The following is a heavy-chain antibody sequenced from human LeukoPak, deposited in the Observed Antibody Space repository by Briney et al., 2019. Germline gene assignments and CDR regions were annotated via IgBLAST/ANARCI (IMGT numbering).Heavy chain of an antibody. V-gene: IGHV3-15*01. Sequence: PGGSLRLSCAASGFTFSNASMSWVRQAPGKGLEWVAGITSKTGGGTSDYAEPGKGRFTISRDDSKNTLYVQMNSLKIEDTAVYYCTIRPVGYRLNFDYWGQGTLVTVSS. CDR2: ITSKTGGGTS. CDR1: GFTFSNAS. J-gene: IGHJ4*02. D-gene: IGHD5-24*01. CDR3: TIRPVGYRLNFDY.